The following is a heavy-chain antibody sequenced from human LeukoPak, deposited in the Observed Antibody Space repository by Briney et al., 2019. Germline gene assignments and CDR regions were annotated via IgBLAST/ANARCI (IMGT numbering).Heavy chain of an antibody. CDR2: ISSSSSYI. Sequence: PGGSLRLSCAASGFTFSSYNMIWVRQAPGRGLEWVSSISSSSSYIYYADSVKGRFTISRDNAKTSLYLQMSSLRAEDTAVYYCARASGFSYVDYWGQGTLVTVSS. CDR3: ARASGFSYVDY. J-gene: IGHJ4*02. CDR1: GFTFSSYN. D-gene: IGHD5-18*01. V-gene: IGHV3-21*01.